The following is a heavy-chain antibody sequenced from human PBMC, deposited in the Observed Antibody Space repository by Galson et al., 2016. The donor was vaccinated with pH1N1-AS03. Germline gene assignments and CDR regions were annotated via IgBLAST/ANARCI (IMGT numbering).Heavy chain of an antibody. CDR2: ISSDGSNK. Sequence: SLRLSCAASGFSFSTYLIHWVRQAPGKGLEWVAVISSDGSNKYYADSVKGRFTISRDNSKNTLYLQMNSLGLEDTAVYYCARDYPYWSSSSIDYWGQGTLVTVFS. J-gene: IGHJ4*02. D-gene: IGHD6-6*01. CDR3: ARDYPYWSSSSIDY. V-gene: IGHV3-30-3*01. CDR1: GFSFSTYL.